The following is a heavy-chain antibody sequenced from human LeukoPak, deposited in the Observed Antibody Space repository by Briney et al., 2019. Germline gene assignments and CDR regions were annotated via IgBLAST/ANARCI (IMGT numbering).Heavy chain of an antibody. D-gene: IGHD3-9*01. CDR3: AREDYDILTCYYRHFHY. J-gene: IGHJ4*02. Sequence: GGSLTLSCAACGFSFSSYGMHWVRQTPGKGLEWVAYIRYNGSNKQYADPEKCRFNISRDNSKNTLYLQKNCLRPEDTAVYYCAREDYDILTCYYRHFHYWREGTLV. CDR1: GFSFSSYG. CDR2: IRYNGSNK. V-gene: IGHV3-30*02.